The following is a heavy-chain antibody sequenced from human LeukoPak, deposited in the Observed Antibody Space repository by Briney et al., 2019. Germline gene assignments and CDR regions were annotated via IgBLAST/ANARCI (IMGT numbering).Heavy chain of an antibody. CDR3: ARDIYGSGYGYFDQ. CDR1: GVSMSTYF. CDR2: IHYTGET. V-gene: IGHV4-59*01. D-gene: IGHD3-10*01. Sequence: SQTLSLTCSVPGVSMSTYFWSWIRQPPGKGLEWLAFIHYTGETNYNPSLRSRLTISVDTSKNQFSLRLSSLTAADTAIYYCARDIYGSGYGYFDQWGQGALVTVSS. J-gene: IGHJ4*02.